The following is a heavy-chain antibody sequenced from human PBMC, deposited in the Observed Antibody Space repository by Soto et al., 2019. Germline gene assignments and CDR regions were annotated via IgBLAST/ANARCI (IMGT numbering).Heavy chain of an antibody. CDR2: IYYSGST. Sequence: TLSLTCTVSGGPIRSGDSYWSWIRQPPGKGLEWIGYIYYSGSTYYNPSLKSRVTISLDTSKNQFSLNLSSVTAADTAVYYCARTHYSDRSGTDYWGQGTLVTVSS. CDR1: GGPIRSGDSY. D-gene: IGHD3-22*01. J-gene: IGHJ4*02. CDR3: ARTHYSDRSGTDY. V-gene: IGHV4-30-4*01.